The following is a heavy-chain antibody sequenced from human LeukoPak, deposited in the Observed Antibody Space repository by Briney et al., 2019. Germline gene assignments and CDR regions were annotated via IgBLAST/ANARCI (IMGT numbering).Heavy chain of an antibody. CDR2: IWYDGSNK. D-gene: IGHD3-10*01. V-gene: IGHV3-33*06. CDR3: AKQDMVRGVY. J-gene: IGHJ4*02. Sequence: GGSLRLSCAASGFTFSSYGMHWVRQAPGEGLEWVAVIWYDGSNKYYADSVKGRFTISRDNSKNTLYLQMNSLRAEDTAVYYCAKQDMVRGVYWGQGTLVTVSS. CDR1: GFTFSSYG.